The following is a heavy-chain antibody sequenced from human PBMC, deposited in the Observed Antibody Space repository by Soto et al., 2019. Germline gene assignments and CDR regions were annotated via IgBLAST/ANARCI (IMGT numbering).Heavy chain of an antibody. V-gene: IGHV4-4*07. CDR2: IFSSGST. D-gene: IGHD5-12*01. J-gene: IGHJ4*02. CDR3: AREGSYSAYNFAHGIQLWSFDF. CDR1: GGSINTFY. Sequence: SETLSLTCTASGGSINTFYWSWVRQPAGKGLEWIGRIFSSGSTSFNPSLESRVAMSVDTSKNHLSLNLSSVTAADMAVYYCAREGSYSAYNFAHGIQLWSFDFWGQGALVTVSS.